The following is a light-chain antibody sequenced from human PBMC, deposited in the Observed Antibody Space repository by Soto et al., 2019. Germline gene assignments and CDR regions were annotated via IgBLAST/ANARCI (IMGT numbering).Light chain of an antibody. Sequence: QSVLTQPPSVSGAPGQRVTISCTGSSSNIRAGYDVHWYQQLPGTAPKLLIYGNSNRPSGVPDRFSGSKSGTSASLAITGLQAEDEADYYCQSYDRSLSAPYVFGTGTKVTVL. CDR3: QSYDRSLSAPYV. V-gene: IGLV1-40*01. CDR2: GNS. J-gene: IGLJ1*01. CDR1: SSNIRAGYD.